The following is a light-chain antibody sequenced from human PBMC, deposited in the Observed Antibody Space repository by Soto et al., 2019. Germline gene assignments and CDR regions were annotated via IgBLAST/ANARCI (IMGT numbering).Light chain of an antibody. CDR2: VNS. V-gene: IGLV1-40*01. CDR1: SSNIGAGYD. CDR3: QSYDSSLGEV. Sequence: QSVLTQPPSVSGAPGQRVAISCTGSSSNIGAGYDVHWYQQLPGTAPKLLIFVNSNRPSGVPDRFSGSKSGTSASLAITGLHADDEADYYCQSYDSSLGEVFVGGTKLTVL. J-gene: IGLJ2*01.